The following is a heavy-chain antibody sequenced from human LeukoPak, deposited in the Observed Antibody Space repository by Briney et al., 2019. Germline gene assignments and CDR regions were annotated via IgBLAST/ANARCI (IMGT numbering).Heavy chain of an antibody. Sequence: GGSLRLSCAVSGFTFSTYAMSWVRQAPGKGLEWVSLITRGGTDTFYEDSVKGRFTISRDNSNNTLYLHMTGLRAEDAATYYCAKGRPVRTSGWYFFDYWGQGTLVTVSS. CDR3: AKGRPVRTSGWYFFDY. D-gene: IGHD6-19*01. J-gene: IGHJ4*02. V-gene: IGHV3-23*03. CDR2: ITRGGTDT. CDR1: GFTFSTYA.